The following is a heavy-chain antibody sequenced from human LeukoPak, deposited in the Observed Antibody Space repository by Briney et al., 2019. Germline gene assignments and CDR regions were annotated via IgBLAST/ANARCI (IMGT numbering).Heavy chain of an antibody. V-gene: IGHV4-34*01. J-gene: IGHJ4*02. D-gene: IGHD6-19*01. Sequence: SETLSLTCAVYGGSFSGYYWSWIRQPPGKGLEWIGEVNHSGSTNYNPSLKSRVTISVDTSKNQFSLKLSSVTAADTAVYYCARVAVAGTSDYWGQGTLVTVSS. CDR2: VNHSGST. CDR1: GGSFSGYY. CDR3: ARVAVAGTSDY.